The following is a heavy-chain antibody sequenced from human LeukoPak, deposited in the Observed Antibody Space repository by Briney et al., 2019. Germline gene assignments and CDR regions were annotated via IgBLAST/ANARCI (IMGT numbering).Heavy chain of an antibody. CDR3: ARVLERRGYYYYYYMDV. CDR2: ISSSSSTI. V-gene: IGHV3-48*01. D-gene: IGHD1-1*01. Sequence: GGSLRLSCAASGFTFSSYSMNWVRQAPGKGLEWVSYISSSSSTIYYADSVKGRFTISRDNAKNSLYLQMNSLRAEDTAVYYCARVLERRGYYYYYYMDVWGKGTTVTVSS. CDR1: GFTFSSYS. J-gene: IGHJ6*03.